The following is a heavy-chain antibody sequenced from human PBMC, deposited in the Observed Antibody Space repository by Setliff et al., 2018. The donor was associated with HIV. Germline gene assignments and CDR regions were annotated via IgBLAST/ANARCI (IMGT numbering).Heavy chain of an antibody. CDR1: GYTFIDYY. V-gene: IGHV1-69-2*01. CDR2: LDPEDGET. CDR3: ARDSPRQRVVDYYYYMDV. J-gene: IGHJ6*03. D-gene: IGHD2-15*01. Sequence: ASVKVSCKASGYTFIDYYIHWVQQAPGKGLEWMGRLDPEDGETIYAEKFQGRVTITTDKSTDTAYMELSSLRSEDTAVYYCARDSPRQRVVDYYYYMDVWGKGTTVTVSS.